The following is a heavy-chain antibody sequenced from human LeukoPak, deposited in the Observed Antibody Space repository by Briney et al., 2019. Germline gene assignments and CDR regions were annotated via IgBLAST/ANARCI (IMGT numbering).Heavy chain of an antibody. D-gene: IGHD3-22*01. CDR1: GFTFSSHW. CDR3: ARLTYYYDSSGYDAPPAAFDI. J-gene: IGHJ3*02. Sequence: PGGSLRLSCEASGFTFSSHWMSWVRQAPGKGLEWVAIIKQDGVEKYYVDSVKGRFTISRDNARNSLYLQMNNLRAEDTAVYYCARLTYYYDSSGYDAPPAAFDIWGQGTMVTVSS. CDR2: IKQDGVEK. V-gene: IGHV3-7*01.